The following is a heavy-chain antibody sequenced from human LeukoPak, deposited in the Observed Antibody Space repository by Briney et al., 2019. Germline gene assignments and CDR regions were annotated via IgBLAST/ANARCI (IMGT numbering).Heavy chain of an antibody. CDR2: IYYSGST. CDR1: GGCISSSSYY. V-gene: IGHV4-39*07. J-gene: IGHJ4*02. D-gene: IGHD6-13*01. Sequence: PSETLSLTCTVSGGCISSSSYYWGWIRQPPGKGLEWIGSIYYSGSTYYNPSLKSRVTISVDTSKNQFSLKLSSVTAADTAVYYCARTQHGAAGIWGQGTLVTVSS. CDR3: ARTQHGAAGI.